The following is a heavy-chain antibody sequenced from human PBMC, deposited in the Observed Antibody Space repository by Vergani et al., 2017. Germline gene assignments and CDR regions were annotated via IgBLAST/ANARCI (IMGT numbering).Heavy chain of an antibody. CDR1: GGTFSSYT. Sequence: QVQLVQSGAEVKKPGSSVKVSCKASGGTFSSYTISWVRQAPGQGLEWMGRIIPILGIANYAQKFQGRVTITADKSTSTAYMELSSLRSEDTAVYYCARDLGYGSGTNWFDPWGQGTLVTVSS. CDR2: IIPILGIA. J-gene: IGHJ5*02. V-gene: IGHV1-69*08. CDR3: ARDLGYGSGTNWFDP. D-gene: IGHD3-10*01.